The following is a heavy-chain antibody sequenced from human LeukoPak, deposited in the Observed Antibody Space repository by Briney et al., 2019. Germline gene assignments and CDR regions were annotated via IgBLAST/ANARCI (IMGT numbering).Heavy chain of an antibody. V-gene: IGHV3-23*01. CDR2: ISGSGGST. D-gene: IGHD3-10*01. Sequence: PGGSLRLSCAASGFTFSNYDMGWVRQAPGKGMEWVSTISGSGGSTFYADSVKGRFTISRDNSKNTLFLQMNSLTAEDTALYSCARKEPSSGNFDYWGQGTLVTVSS. J-gene: IGHJ4*02. CDR3: ARKEPSSGNFDY. CDR1: GFTFSNYD.